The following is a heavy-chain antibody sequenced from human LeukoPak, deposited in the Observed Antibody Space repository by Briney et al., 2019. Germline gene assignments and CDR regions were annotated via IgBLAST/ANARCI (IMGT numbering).Heavy chain of an antibody. CDR2: IKQDGSEK. J-gene: IGHJ5*02. V-gene: IGHV3-7*04. CDR3: ARGSSGWYFRWFDP. D-gene: IGHD6-19*01. Sequence: PGGSLRLSCAASGFTFSSYAMSWVRQAPGKGLEWVANIKQDGSEKYYVDSVKGRFTISRDNAKNSLYLQMNSLRAEDTAVYYCARGSSGWYFRWFDPWGQGTLVTVSS. CDR1: GFTFSSYA.